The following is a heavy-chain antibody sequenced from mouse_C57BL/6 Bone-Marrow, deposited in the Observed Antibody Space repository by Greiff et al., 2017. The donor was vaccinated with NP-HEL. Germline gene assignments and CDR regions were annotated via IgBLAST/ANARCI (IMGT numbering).Heavy chain of an antibody. CDR1: GFTFSSYA. CDR3: TRDRGDYDAMDY. Sequence: EVKVVESGEGLVKPGGSLKLSCAASGFTFSSYAMSWVRQTPEKRLEWVAYISSGGDYIYYADPVKGRFTISRDNARNTLYLQMSSLKSEDTAMYYCTRDRGDYDAMDYWGQGTSVTVSS. CDR2: ISSGGDYI. V-gene: IGHV5-9-1*02. J-gene: IGHJ4*01.